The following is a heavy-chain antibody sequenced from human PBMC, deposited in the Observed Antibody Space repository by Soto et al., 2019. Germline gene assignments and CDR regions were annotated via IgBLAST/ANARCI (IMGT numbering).Heavy chain of an antibody. Sequence: GESLKISCAASGFTFSSYWMHWVRQAPGKGLGWVSRINSDGSSTSYADSEKGRFSISRDNAKNTLYLQMNSLRLEDTAVYYCARDRGYTSDYWGQGTLVTVSS. CDR1: GFTFSSYW. V-gene: IGHV3-74*01. CDR2: INSDGSST. J-gene: IGHJ4*02. D-gene: IGHD6-13*01. CDR3: ARDRGYTSDY.